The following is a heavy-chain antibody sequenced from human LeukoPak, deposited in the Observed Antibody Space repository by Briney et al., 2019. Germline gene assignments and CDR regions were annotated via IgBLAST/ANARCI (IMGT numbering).Heavy chain of an antibody. CDR2: ISYDGSNK. CDR1: GYTFSSYA. J-gene: IGHJ4*02. V-gene: IGHV3-30-3*01. CDR3: ARVDLPDIVATTLDY. Sequence: SCKASGYTFSSYAMHWVRQAPGKGLEWVAVISYDGSNKYYADSVKGRFTISRDNSKNTLYLQMNSLRAEDTAVYYCARVDLPDIVATTLDYWGQGTLVTVSS. D-gene: IGHD5-12*01.